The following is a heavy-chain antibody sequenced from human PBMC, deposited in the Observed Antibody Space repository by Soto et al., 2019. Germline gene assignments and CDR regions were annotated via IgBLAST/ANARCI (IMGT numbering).Heavy chain of an antibody. J-gene: IGHJ4*02. CDR2: IIPIFGTA. CDR3: ARVEVVPYQH. V-gene: IGHV1-69*13. Sequence: SVKVSCTDSGGTFSSYAISWVRQAPGQGLEWMGGIIPIFGTANYAQKFQGRVTITADESTSTAYMELSSLRSEDTAVYYCARVEVVPYQHWGQGTLVTVSS. CDR1: GGTFSSYA. D-gene: IGHD2-21*01.